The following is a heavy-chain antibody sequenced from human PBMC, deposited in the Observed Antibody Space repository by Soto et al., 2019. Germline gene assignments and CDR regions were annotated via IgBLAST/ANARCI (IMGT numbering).Heavy chain of an antibody. CDR1: GGSFSGYY. CDR2: INHSGST. V-gene: IGHV4-34*01. J-gene: IGHJ4*02. Sequence: SETLSLTCAVYGGSFSGYYWSWIRQPPGKGLEWIGEINHSGSTNYNPSLKSRVTISVDTSKNQFSLKLSSVTAADTAVYYCARGYDYVWGSYRYFVGNAGHFDYWGQGTLVTVSS. D-gene: IGHD3-16*02. CDR3: ARGYDYVWGSYRYFVGNAGHFDY.